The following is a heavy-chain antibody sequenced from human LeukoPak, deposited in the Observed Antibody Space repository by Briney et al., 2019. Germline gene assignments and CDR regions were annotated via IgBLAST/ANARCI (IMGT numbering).Heavy chain of an antibody. CDR1: GGSISSYY. CDR3: ARNTEYYYDSSGYYGDNWFDP. CDR2: IYTSGST. Sequence: PSETLSLTCTVSGGSISSYYWSWIRQPAGKGLEWIGRIYTSGSTNYNPSLKSRVTMSVDTSKSQFSLKLSSVTAADTAVYYCARNTEYYYDSSGYYGDNWFDPWGQGTLVTVSS. J-gene: IGHJ5*02. V-gene: IGHV4-4*07. D-gene: IGHD3-22*01.